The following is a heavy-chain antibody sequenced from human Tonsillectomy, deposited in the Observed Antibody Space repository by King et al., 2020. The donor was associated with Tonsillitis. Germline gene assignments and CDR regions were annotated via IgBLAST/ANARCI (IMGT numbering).Heavy chain of an antibody. Sequence: VQLQESGPRLVKPSETLSLTCTVSGYSISSGYYWGWVRQPPGKGLEWIESVSHSGSTYYNPSLKSRVTTSVDTSRNQFSLKLTSVTAADTAVYYCARDRVRAVAGYFDYWGQGLLVTVSS. J-gene: IGHJ4*02. CDR3: ARDRVRAVAGYFDY. V-gene: IGHV4-38-2*02. D-gene: IGHD6-19*01. CDR2: VSHSGST. CDR1: GYSISSGYY.